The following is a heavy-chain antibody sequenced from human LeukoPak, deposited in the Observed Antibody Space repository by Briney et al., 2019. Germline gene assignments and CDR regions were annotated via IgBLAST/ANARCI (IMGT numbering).Heavy chain of an antibody. J-gene: IGHJ3*02. CDR3: AREGYCSSTSCYTNDAFDI. Sequence: PSETLSLTCTVSGGSITSGGHYWSWIRQPPGKGLEWIGYIYYSGSTYYNPSLKSRVTISVDTSKNQFSLKLSSVTAADTAVYYCAREGYCSSTSCYTNDAFDIWGQGTMVTVSS. V-gene: IGHV4-30-4*08. CDR2: IYYSGST. D-gene: IGHD2-2*02. CDR1: GGSITSGGHY.